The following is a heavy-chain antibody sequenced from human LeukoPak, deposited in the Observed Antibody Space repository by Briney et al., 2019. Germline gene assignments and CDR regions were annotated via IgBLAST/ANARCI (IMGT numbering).Heavy chain of an antibody. Sequence: GGPLRLSCAASGFTFSDYYMSWIRQAPGKGLEWVSYISSSGSTIYYADSVKGRFTISRDNAENSLYLQMNSLRAEGTAVYYCARVDLYYGSGSYYPPDYWGQGTLVTVSS. CDR1: GFTFSDYY. CDR2: ISSSGSTI. D-gene: IGHD3-10*01. V-gene: IGHV3-11*04. CDR3: ARVDLYYGSGSYYPPDY. J-gene: IGHJ4*02.